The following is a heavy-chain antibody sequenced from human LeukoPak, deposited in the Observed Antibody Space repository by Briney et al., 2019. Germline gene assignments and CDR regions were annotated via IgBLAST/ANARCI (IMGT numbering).Heavy chain of an antibody. D-gene: IGHD3-22*01. V-gene: IGHV4-38-2*02. CDR1: GYSISSGYY. CDR3: ARRDSSGYSYY. Sequence: SETLSLTCTVSGYSISSGYYWSWIRQPPGKGLEWIGEINHSGSTNYNPSLKSRVTISVDTSKNQFSLKLSSVTAADTAVYYCARRDSSGYSYYWGQGTLVTVSS. J-gene: IGHJ4*02. CDR2: INHSGST.